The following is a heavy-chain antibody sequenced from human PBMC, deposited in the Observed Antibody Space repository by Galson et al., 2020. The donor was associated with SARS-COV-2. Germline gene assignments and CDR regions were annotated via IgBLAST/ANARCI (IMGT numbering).Heavy chain of an antibody. CDR1: GTSISSGSYS. V-gene: IGHV4-30-2*01. D-gene: IGHD4-17*01. CDR2: ISHSGGT. J-gene: IGHJ3*02. Sequence: SETLSLTCAVSGTSISSGSYSWNWHRQPPGKGLEWIGYISHSGGTYYNPSHKSRVTISGDRSKNQFSLRLSSVTAADTGVYYCARLHYGEYAPEAFDIWGPGTRVTVAS. CDR3: ARLHYGEYAPEAFDI.